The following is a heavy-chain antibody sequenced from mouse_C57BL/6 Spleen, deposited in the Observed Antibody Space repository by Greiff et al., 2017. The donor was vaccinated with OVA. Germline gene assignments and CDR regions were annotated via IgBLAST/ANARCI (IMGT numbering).Heavy chain of an antibody. D-gene: IGHD1-1*01. J-gene: IGHJ2*01. CDR1: GFNIKDYY. V-gene: IGHV14-1*01. Sequence: EVKLMESGAELVRPGASVKLSCTASGFNIKDYYMHWVKQRPEQGLEWIGRIDPEDGDTEYAPKFQGKATMTADTSSNTAYLQLSSLTSEDTAVYYCTTGDYYGSSYPFDDWGQGTTLTVSS. CDR3: TTGDYYGSSYPFDD. CDR2: IDPEDGDT.